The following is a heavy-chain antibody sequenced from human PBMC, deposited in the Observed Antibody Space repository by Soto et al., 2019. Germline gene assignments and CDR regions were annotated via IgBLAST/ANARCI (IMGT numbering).Heavy chain of an antibody. Sequence: QVQLVQSGAEVKKPGASVKVSCKASGYTFTSYAMHWVRQAPGQRLEWMGWINAGNGNTKYSQKFQGRVTITRDTSESTAYMELSSLRSEDTAVYYCARVGAMIVVGSAFDIWGQGTMVTVSS. CDR2: INAGNGNT. J-gene: IGHJ3*02. CDR1: GYTFTSYA. D-gene: IGHD3-22*01. V-gene: IGHV1-3*01. CDR3: ARVGAMIVVGSAFDI.